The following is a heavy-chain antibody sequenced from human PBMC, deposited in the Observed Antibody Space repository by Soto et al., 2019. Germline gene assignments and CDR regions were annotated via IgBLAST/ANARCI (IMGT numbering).Heavy chain of an antibody. D-gene: IGHD6-13*01. Sequence: PSETLSLTCTVSGGSISSGGYYWSWIRQHPGKGLEWIGYIYYSGSTYYNPSLKSRVTISVHTSNSQFSLELSSVTAADTAVYYCARASIAAAGRLGYWGQGTLVTVSS. J-gene: IGHJ4*02. V-gene: IGHV4-31*03. CDR2: IYYSGST. CDR3: ARASIAAAGRLGY. CDR1: GGSISSGGYY.